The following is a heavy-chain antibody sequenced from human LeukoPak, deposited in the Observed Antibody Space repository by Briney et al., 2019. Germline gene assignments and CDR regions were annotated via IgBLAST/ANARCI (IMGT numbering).Heavy chain of an antibody. CDR2: ISDNGGGR. CDR3: AKESGALGAPLYDY. Sequence: VQPGGSLRLSCAASGFTFSSSAMSWVRQAPGEGLEWVSGISDNGGGRYYADSVKGRFTISRDNSKNMLYLQMNSLRAEDTAVYYCAKESGALGAPLYDYWGRGILVTASS. D-gene: IGHD4/OR15-4a*01. J-gene: IGHJ4*02. CDR1: GFTFSSSA. V-gene: IGHV3-23*01.